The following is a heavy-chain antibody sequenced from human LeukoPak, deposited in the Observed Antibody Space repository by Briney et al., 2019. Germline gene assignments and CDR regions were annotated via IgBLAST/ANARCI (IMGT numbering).Heavy chain of an antibody. CDR2: SNNDGSYA. V-gene: IGHV3-74*01. CDR3: ARDRPHNWFDP. J-gene: IGHJ5*02. Sequence: GGSLRLSCVASGIAFSNHWMHWVRQAPGKGLEWVSWSNNDGSYAVYADSVRARFTTSRDNAKNTLYLQMNSLRPEDTAVYYCARDRPHNWFDPWGQGTLVTVSS. CDR1: GIAFSNHW.